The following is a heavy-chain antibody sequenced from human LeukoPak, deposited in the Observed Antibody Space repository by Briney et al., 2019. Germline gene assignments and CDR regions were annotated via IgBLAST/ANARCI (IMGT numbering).Heavy chain of an antibody. CDR3: AREGAMYYDFWSGLNWFDP. D-gene: IGHD3-3*01. Sequence: SETLSLTCTVSGGSISSSSYYWGWIRQPPGKGLEWIGSIYYSGSTYYNPSLKSRVTISVDTSKNQFSLKLSSVTAADTAVYYCAREGAMYYDFWSGLNWFDPWGQGTLVTVSS. CDR2: IYYSGST. CDR1: GGSISSSSYY. J-gene: IGHJ5*02. V-gene: IGHV4-39*07.